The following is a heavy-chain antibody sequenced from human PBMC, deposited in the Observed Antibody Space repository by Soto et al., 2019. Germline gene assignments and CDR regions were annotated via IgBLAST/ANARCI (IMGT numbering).Heavy chain of an antibody. CDR1: GYTFTSYG. Sequence: QVQLVQSGAEVKKPGASVKVSCKASGYTFTSYGISWVRQAPGLGLEWMGWISAYNGNTNYAQKLQGRVTMTTDTSTSTAYMELRSLRSDDTAVFYCAREARDFWSGYYPPHFDYWGQGTLVTVSS. V-gene: IGHV1-18*01. J-gene: IGHJ4*02. CDR2: ISAYNGNT. CDR3: AREARDFWSGYYPPHFDY. D-gene: IGHD3-3*01.